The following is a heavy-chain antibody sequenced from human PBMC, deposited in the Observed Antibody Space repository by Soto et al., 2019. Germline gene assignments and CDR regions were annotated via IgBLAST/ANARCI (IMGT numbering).Heavy chain of an antibody. CDR1: GYTFTSYA. Sequence: ASVKVSCKASGYTFTSYAMHWVRQAPGQRLEWMGWINAGNGNTKYSQKFQGRVTMTRNTSISTAYMELSSLRSEDTAVYYCARGPSQWLAYYYYYYMDVWGKGTTVTVSS. J-gene: IGHJ6*03. V-gene: IGHV1-3*01. CDR2: INAGNGNT. CDR3: ARGPSQWLAYYYYYYMDV. D-gene: IGHD6-19*01.